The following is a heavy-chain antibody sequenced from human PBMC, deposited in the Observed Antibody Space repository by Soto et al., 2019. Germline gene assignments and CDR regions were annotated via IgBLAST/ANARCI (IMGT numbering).Heavy chain of an antibody. CDR2: IVVGSGNT. CDR1: GCTFTSSA. CDR3: AAAPIEYSSSRYWYFDL. J-gene: IGHJ2*01. V-gene: IGHV1-58*01. Sequence: SVKVSCKASGCTFTSSAVQWVRQARGQRREWIGWIVVGSGNTNYAQKFQERVTITRDMSTSTAYMELSSLRSEDTAVYYCAAAPIEYSSSRYWYFDLWGRGTLVTVSS. D-gene: IGHD6-6*01.